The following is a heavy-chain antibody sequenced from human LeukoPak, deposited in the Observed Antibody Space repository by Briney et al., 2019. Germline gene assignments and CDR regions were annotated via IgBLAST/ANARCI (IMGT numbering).Heavy chain of an antibody. CDR1: GFTFSDYY. V-gene: IGHV3-11*01. Sequence: SGGSLRLSCAASGFTFSDYYMSWIRQAPGKGLEWVSYISSSGSTIYYADSVKGRFTISRDNAKNSLYLQMNSLGAEDTAVYYCARGGRQDYYGSGSYWYDFDYWGQGTLVTVSS. CDR3: ARGGRQDYYGSGSYWYDFDY. D-gene: IGHD3-10*01. J-gene: IGHJ4*02. CDR2: ISSSGSTI.